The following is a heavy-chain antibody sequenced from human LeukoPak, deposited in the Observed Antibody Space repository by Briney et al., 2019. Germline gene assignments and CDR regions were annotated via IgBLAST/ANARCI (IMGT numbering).Heavy chain of an antibody. D-gene: IGHD4-17*01. V-gene: IGHV4-39*02. CDR2: VFYSGST. CDR3: ARDPVGGDYELFD. J-gene: IGHJ4*02. CDR1: GDSISSSSFY. Sequence: PSETLSLTCTVSGDSISSSSFYWAWIRQPPGKGLEYIGSVFYSGSTYYNPSLRSRVTFSVDTSKNQFSLKLTSVTAADTAVYYCARDPVGGDYELFDWGQGTLVTASS.